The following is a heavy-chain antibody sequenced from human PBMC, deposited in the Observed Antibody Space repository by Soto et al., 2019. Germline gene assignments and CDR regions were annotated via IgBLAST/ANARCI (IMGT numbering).Heavy chain of an antibody. CDR1: GFPFSSYS. D-gene: IGHD3-22*01. CDR2: ISSSSSTI. V-gene: IGHV3-48*02. CDR3: ARTYYDSSGYYPNWFDP. Sequence: SLRLSCAASGFPFSSYSMNWVRQAPGQGLEWVSYISSSSSTIYYADSVKGRFTISRDNAKNSLYLQMNSLRDEDTAVYYCARTYYDSSGYYPNWFDPWGQGTLVTVSS. J-gene: IGHJ5*02.